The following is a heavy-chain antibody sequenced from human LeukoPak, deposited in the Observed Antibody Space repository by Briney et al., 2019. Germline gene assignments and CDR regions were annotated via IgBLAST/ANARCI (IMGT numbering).Heavy chain of an antibody. CDR2: IPSDGVNK. J-gene: IGHJ4*02. CDR1: GFTFSSYG. D-gene: IGHD3-22*01. Sequence: PGRSLRLSCAASGFTFSSYGMHWVRQAPGKGLEWVAVIPSDGVNKYSADSVKGRFTISRDNSKNTLYVQMNSLRAEDTAVYYCAKHLYYDSGAYHTLSSFDYWGQGTLVTVSS. CDR3: AKHLYYDSGAYHTLSSFDY. V-gene: IGHV3-30*18.